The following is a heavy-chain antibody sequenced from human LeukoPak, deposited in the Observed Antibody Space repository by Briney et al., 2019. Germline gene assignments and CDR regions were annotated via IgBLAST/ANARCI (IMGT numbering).Heavy chain of an antibody. Sequence: ASVKVSCKASGYTLTAYYLHWVRQAPGQGLEWMGRINPNSGGTTYAQEFQGRVTMTGDTSIGTAYMELSSLRSDDTAVYYCARPHYESSGLYVDAFDIWGQGTMVTVSS. CDR1: GYTLTAYY. CDR2: INPNSGGT. CDR3: ARPHYESSGLYVDAFDI. V-gene: IGHV1-2*06. D-gene: IGHD3-22*01. J-gene: IGHJ3*02.